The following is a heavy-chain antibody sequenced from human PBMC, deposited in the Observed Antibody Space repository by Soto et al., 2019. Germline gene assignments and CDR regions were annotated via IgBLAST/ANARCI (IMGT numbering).Heavy chain of an antibody. D-gene: IGHD3-22*01. CDR2: IIPIFGTA. J-gene: IGHJ3*02. Sequence: SVKFSCKASGGTFSSYAINWVRQAPGQGLEWMGGIIPIFGTANYAQKFQGRVTITADESTSTAYMELSSLRSEDTAVYYCARVHYDSSGYYDDAFDIWGQGTMVTVSS. V-gene: IGHV1-69*13. CDR1: GGTFSSYA. CDR3: ARVHYDSSGYYDDAFDI.